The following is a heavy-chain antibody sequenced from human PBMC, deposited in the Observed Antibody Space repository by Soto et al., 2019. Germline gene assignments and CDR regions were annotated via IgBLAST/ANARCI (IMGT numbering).Heavy chain of an antibody. CDR3: TRLGYSYGYYSPDY. Sequence: GGSLRLSCAASGFTFSCSAMHWVRQASGKGLEWVGRIRSKANSYATAYAASVKGRFTISRDDSKNTAYLQMNSLKTEDTAVYYCTRLGYSYGYYSPDYWGQGTLVTVSS. V-gene: IGHV3-73*01. J-gene: IGHJ4*02. D-gene: IGHD5-18*01. CDR2: IRSKANSYAT. CDR1: GFTFSCSA.